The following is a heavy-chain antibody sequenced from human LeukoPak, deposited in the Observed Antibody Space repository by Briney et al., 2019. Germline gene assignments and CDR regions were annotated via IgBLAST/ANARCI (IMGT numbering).Heavy chain of an antibody. CDR3: AREVRFDWLFRNWFDP. D-gene: IGHD3-9*01. CDR2: INHSGST. Sequence: SETLSLTCAVYGGSFGGYYWSWIRQPPGKGLEWIGEINHSGSTNYNPSLKSRVTISVDTSKNQFSLKLSSVTAADTAVYYCAREVRFDWLFRNWFDPWGQGTLVTVSS. CDR1: GGSFGGYY. J-gene: IGHJ5*02. V-gene: IGHV4-34*01.